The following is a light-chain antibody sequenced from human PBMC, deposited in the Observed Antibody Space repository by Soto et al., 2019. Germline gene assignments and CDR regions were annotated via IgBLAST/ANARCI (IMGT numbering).Light chain of an antibody. CDR1: QSVDRD. CDR3: QQRTKWPSST. CDR2: DAS. Sequence: EIVLTQSPATLSLSPGERATLSCRASQSVDRDLGWFQQKPGQAPRLLIFDASNRAPGVPSRFSSSGSGTDFTLTISSLEPEDFAVYYCQQRTKWPSSTFGQGTRLEIK. J-gene: IGKJ5*01. V-gene: IGKV3-11*01.